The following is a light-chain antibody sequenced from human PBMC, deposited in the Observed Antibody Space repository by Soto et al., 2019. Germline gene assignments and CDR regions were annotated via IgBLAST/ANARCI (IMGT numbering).Light chain of an antibody. CDR2: EVT. CDR1: SSDVGGYNF. V-gene: IGLV2-14*01. J-gene: IGLJ1*01. Sequence: QSALTQPASVSGSPGQSITISCTATSSDVGGYNFVSWYQQHPGKAPKLMIYEVTNRTSGASNRLSVSRPGNTASLTISGLQAEDEADYCVSSYTSSSLYVFGTGTKVTVL. CDR3: SSYTSSSLYV.